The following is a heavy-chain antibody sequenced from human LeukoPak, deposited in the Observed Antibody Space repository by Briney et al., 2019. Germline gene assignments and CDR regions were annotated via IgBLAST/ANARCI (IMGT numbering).Heavy chain of an antibody. CDR1: GFSFSASP. CDR2: MNNGPGAT. V-gene: IGHV3-23*01. CDR3: AKTHYDLLDV. Sequence: AGGSLRLSCAASGFSFSASPMSGVRQPPGKGLEWVSAMNNGPGATFYRDSVRGRFTISRDDSKSTLYLQMNSLRAEDTGTYYCAKTHYDLLDVWGQGTTVTVSS. D-gene: IGHD5-12*01. J-gene: IGHJ6*02.